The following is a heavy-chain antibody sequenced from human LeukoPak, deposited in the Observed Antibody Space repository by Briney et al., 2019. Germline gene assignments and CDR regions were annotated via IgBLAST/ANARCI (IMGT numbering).Heavy chain of an antibody. CDR2: IIPIFGTA. CDR1: GGTFSSYA. D-gene: IGHD3-10*01. CDR3: VTSYYYGSGSYYHLDY. Sequence: SVKVSCKASGGTFSSYAISWVRHAPGQGLEWMGRIIPIFGTANYAQKFQGRVTITTDESTSTAYMELSSLRSEDTAVYYCVTSYYYGSGSYYHLDYWGQGTLVTVSS. J-gene: IGHJ4*02. V-gene: IGHV1-69*05.